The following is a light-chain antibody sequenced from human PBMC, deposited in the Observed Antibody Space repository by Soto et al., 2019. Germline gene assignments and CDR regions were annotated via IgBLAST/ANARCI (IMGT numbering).Light chain of an antibody. CDR1: QGIRND. V-gene: IGKV1-6*01. J-gene: IGKJ4*01. CDR3: QQLRMYPST. CDR2: ATS. Sequence: AIQMTQSPSSLSASVGDRVTITCRASQGIRNDLGWYQQKPGKAPNLLIYATSSLQGGVPSRFSGSGSGTDFTLTITSLQAEDFATYYCQQLRMYPSTFGGGTKVDIK.